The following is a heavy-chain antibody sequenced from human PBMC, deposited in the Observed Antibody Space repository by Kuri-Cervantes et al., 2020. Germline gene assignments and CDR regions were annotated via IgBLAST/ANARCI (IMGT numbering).Heavy chain of an antibody. V-gene: IGHV3-30*07. J-gene: IGHJ4*02. CDR2: ISYDETNK. Sequence: GESLKISCAASGFTFSSYAIHWVRQAPGKGLEWLAVISYDETNKHYADSLKGRFTISRDNSKNTVFLQMSNLTAADTAVYYCAREKHSSGFDYWGQGTLVTVSS. D-gene: IGHD6-19*01. CDR3: AREKHSSGFDY. CDR1: GFTFSSYA.